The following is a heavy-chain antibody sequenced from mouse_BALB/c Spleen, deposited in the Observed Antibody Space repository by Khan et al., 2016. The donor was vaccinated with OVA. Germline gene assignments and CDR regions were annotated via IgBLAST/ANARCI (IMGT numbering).Heavy chain of an antibody. J-gene: IGHJ4*01. V-gene: IGHV2-6-1*01. Sequence: QVQLKQSGPGLVAPSQSLSITCTISRFSLTNYGVHWVRQPPGKGLEWLVLMWGDGSTTYNSALKSRLTISKDNSKSQVFLKVNSLQTDDTAMYFCARQPYYHYNVMDYWGQGTSVTVSS. CDR2: MWGDGST. CDR3: ARQPYYHYNVMDY. D-gene: IGHD2-10*01. CDR1: RFSLTNYG.